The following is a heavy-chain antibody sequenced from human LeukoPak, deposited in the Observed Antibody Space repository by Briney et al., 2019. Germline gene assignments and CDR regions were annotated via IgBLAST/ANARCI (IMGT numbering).Heavy chain of an antibody. D-gene: IGHD3-22*01. J-gene: IGHJ4*02. CDR3: AKVNYYDSSGPTDY. CDR1: GFTFSSYA. CDR2: ISGSGGST. Sequence: AGGSLRLSCAASGFTFSSYAMNWVRQAPGKGLEWVSAISGSGGSTYYADSVKGRFTISRDNSKNTLYLQMNSLRAEDTAVYYCAKVNYYDSSGPTDYWGQGTLVTVSS. V-gene: IGHV3-23*01.